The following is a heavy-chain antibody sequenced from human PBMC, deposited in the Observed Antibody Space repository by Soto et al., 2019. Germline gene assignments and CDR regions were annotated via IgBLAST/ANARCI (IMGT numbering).Heavy chain of an antibody. CDR2: IFSGGST. Sequence: EVQLVETGGGLIQPGGSLRLSCAASGFTVSTNYMSWVRQAPGKGLECVSVIFSGGSTYYADAVKGRFTISRDNSKNTLDLQMNSLRAEDTAMYYCTRDLPGYGSSWPREWGQGTLVTVSS. CDR3: TRDLPGYGSSWPRE. CDR1: GFTVSTNY. J-gene: IGHJ4*02. V-gene: IGHV3-53*02. D-gene: IGHD6-13*01.